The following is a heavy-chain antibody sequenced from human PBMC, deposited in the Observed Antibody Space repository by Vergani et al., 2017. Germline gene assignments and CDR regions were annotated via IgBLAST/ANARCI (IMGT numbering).Heavy chain of an antibody. D-gene: IGHD2-21*01. CDR2: INAGNGNT. CDR1: GYTFTSYA. CDR3: ARGLADCGGVSCYYYYGMDV. V-gene: IGHV1-3*01. Sequence: QVQLVQSGAEVKKPGASVKVSCKASGYTFTSYAMHWVRQAPGQRLEWMRWINAGNGNTKYSQKFQGRVNITRDTSASIAYMDMSSLRAEDTAVYYCARGLADCGGVSCYYYYGMDVWGQGTTVTVSS. J-gene: IGHJ6*02.